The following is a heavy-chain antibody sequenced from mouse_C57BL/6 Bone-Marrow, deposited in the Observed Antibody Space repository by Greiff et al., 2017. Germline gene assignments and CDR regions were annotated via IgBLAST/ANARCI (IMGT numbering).Heavy chain of an antibody. D-gene: IGHD1-1*01. V-gene: IGHV5-15*01. Sequence: EVKLVESGGGLVQPGGSLKLSCAASGFTFRDYGMAWVRQAPRKGPEWVAFISNLAYSIYYADTVTGRFTISRENAKNTLYLEMSSLRSEDTAMYYCAREYYGSNSWDFDVWGTGTTVTVSS. CDR2: ISNLAYSI. CDR1: GFTFRDYG. CDR3: AREYYGSNSWDFDV. J-gene: IGHJ1*03.